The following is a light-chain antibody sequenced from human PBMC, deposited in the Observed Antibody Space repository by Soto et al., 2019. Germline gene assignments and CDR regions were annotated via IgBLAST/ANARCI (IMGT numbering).Light chain of an antibody. J-gene: IGKJ2*01. Sequence: EIAMTQSPATLSVSPGERATLSCRASQSVSNTLAWYQQKPGQAPRLLMYGASIRATGIPARFSGGGSGTQFTLTISSLQSEDFAVYYCQQYDNWPYTFGQGTKVDIK. CDR1: QSVSNT. V-gene: IGKV3-15*01. CDR3: QQYDNWPYT. CDR2: GAS.